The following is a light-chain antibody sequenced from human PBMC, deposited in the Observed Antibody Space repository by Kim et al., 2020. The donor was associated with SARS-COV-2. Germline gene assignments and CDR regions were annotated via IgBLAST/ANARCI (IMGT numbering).Light chain of an antibody. Sequence: SSELTQDPAVSVALGQTVRITCQGDSLRKYYASWYQQKPGQAPILLISANNNRPSGIPDRFSGSSSGNTASLTIAGAQAEDEADYYCNSLDTSNFVIFGGGTQLTVL. CDR1: SLRKYY. J-gene: IGLJ2*01. V-gene: IGLV3-19*01. CDR2: ANN. CDR3: NSLDTSNFVI.